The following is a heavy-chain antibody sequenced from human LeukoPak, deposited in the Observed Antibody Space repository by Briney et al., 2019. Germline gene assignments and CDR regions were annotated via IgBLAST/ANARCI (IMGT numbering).Heavy chain of an antibody. J-gene: IGHJ4*02. D-gene: IGHD2-2*01. CDR1: GYTFTSYG. CDR2: ISAYNGNT. V-gene: IGHV1-18*01. Sequence: ASVKVSCKASGYTFTSYGITWVRQAPGQGLEWMGWISAYNGNTNYAQNLQGRVTMTTDTSTSTAYMELRSLRSEDTAMYYCARGSTSDWPLDHWGQETLVTISS. CDR3: ARGSTSDWPLDH.